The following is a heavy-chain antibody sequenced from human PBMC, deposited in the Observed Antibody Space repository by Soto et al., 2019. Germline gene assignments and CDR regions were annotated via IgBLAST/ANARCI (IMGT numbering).Heavy chain of an antibody. D-gene: IGHD4-4*01. CDR2: IRADGTET. CDR1: GFTFTDFY. V-gene: IGHV3-7*03. Sequence: EVQLVQSGGGLVQPGGSLRLSCVGSGFTFTDFYMNWVRQAPGKGLEWVANIRADGTETNYVESVRGRFTTSRDNAKNSLFLQMNSLRADDTALDYCAGWGGHDYNYWGQGILVTVSS. J-gene: IGHJ4*02. CDR3: AGWGGHDYNY.